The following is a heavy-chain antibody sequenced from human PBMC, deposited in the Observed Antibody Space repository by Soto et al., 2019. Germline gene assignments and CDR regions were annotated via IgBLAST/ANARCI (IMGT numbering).Heavy chain of an antibody. CDR2: ISYDGNIK. J-gene: IGHJ4*02. CDR1: GFTFSTHG. V-gene: IGHV3-30*18. Sequence: GGSLRLSCAASGFTFSTHGMHWVRQAPGKGLEWVAVISYDGNIKYYADSVKGRFTISRDNSKNTLYLQMNSLRAEDTAVFYCAEDRRRYCSSTSCQHFDYWGQGTLVTVSS. CDR3: AEDRRRYCSSTSCQHFDY. D-gene: IGHD2-2*01.